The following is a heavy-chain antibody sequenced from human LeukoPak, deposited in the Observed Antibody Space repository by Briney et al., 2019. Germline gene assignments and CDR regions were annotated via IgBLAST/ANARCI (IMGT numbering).Heavy chain of an antibody. CDR2: IYHSGST. D-gene: IGHD4-11*01. V-gene: IGHV4-38-2*01. J-gene: IGHJ5*02. Sequence: PSETLSLTCAVSGYSISSGYYWGWIRQPPGKGLEWIGSIYHSGSTYYNPSLKSRVTISVDTSKNQFSLKLSSVTAADTAVYYCARHLYSNYAINWFDPWGQGTLVTVSS. CDR3: ARHLYSNYAINWFDP. CDR1: GYSISSGYY.